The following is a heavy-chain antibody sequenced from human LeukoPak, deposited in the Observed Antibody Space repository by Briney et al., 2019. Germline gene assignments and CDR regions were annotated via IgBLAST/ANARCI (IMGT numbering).Heavy chain of an antibody. J-gene: IGHJ4*02. CDR3: ARDQGLLVPNYYFDY. V-gene: IGHV1-69*01. CDR1: GGTFSSYA. Sequence: SVKVSCRASGGTFSSYAISWVRQAPGQGLEWMGGIIPIFGTANYAQKFQGRVTITADEATSTAYMELSSLRSEDTAVYYCARDQGLLVPNYYFDYWGQGTLVTVSS. D-gene: IGHD6-6*01. CDR2: IIPIFGTA.